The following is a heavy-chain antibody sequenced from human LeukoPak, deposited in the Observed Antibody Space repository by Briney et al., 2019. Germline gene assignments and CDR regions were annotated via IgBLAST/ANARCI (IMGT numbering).Heavy chain of an antibody. CDR1: VYTFTSYA. Sequence: ASVKVSCKASVYTFTSYAMYWVRHAPGQGLEWMGWINTNTGNTTYAQSFTGRVVLSLDTSLRTAYLQSRSLWDEATAVYYSARDPRSSGWYGVEYFQHCGQGTLVTVSP. V-gene: IGHV7-4-1*02. D-gene: IGHD6-19*01. CDR3: ARDPRSSGWYGVEYFQH. CDR2: INTNTGNT. J-gene: IGHJ1*01.